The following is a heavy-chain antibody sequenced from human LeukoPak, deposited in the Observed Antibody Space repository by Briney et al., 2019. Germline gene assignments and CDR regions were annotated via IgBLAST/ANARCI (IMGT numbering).Heavy chain of an antibody. CDR1: GFTFSIHW. J-gene: IGHJ3*02. Sequence: GGSLRLSCAASGFTFSIHWMHCLRHAPGKGRVWVSRTHKDRTNTIFADSVKGPITSSRDNAKITMYLQMNSLRAEDTAVYYCVRGLSRSEAFDIWGQGTMVTVSS. CDR2: THKDRTNT. CDR3: VRGLSRSEAFDI. V-gene: IGHV3-74*01.